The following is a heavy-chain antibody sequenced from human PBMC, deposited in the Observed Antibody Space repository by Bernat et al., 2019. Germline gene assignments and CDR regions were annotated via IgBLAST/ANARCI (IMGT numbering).Heavy chain of an antibody. CDR3: TRDGVVVVAATTDY. CDR1: GFTFGDYA. V-gene: IGHV3-49*04. CDR2: IRSKAYGGTT. J-gene: IGHJ4*02. Sequence: EVQLVESGGGLVQPGRSLRLSCTASGFTFGDYAMSWVRQAPGKGLEWVGFIRSKAYGGTTEYAASVKGRFTISRDDSKSIAYLQMNSLKTEDTAVYYCTRDGVVVVAATTDYWGQGTLVTVSS. D-gene: IGHD2-15*01.